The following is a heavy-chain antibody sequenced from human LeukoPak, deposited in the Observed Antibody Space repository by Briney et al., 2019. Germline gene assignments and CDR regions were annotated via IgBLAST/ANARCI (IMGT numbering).Heavy chain of an antibody. Sequence: GASVKVSCKAFGYTFTSNYMHWVRQAPGQGPEWMGVISPSGGSTTYAQKFQGRVTVTADESTSTAYMELSSLRSEDTAVYYCARDRGWFGELPYYYYMDVWGKGTTVTISS. V-gene: IGHV1-46*01. CDR3: ARDRGWFGELPYYYYMDV. CDR1: GYTFTSNY. D-gene: IGHD3-10*01. CDR2: ISPSGGST. J-gene: IGHJ6*03.